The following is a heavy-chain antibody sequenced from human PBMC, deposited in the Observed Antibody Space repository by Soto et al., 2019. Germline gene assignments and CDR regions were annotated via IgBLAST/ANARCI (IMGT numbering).Heavy chain of an antibody. D-gene: IGHD1-1*01. CDR2: IWYDGSNK. V-gene: IGHV3-33*01. J-gene: IGHJ4*02. Sequence: GGSLRLSCAASGFTFSSYGMHWVRQAPGKGLEWVAVIWYDGSNKYYADSVKGRFTISRDNSKNTLYLQMNSLRAEDTAVYYCARDIGNWNHFDYWGQGTLVTVSS. CDR1: GFTFSSYG. CDR3: ARDIGNWNHFDY.